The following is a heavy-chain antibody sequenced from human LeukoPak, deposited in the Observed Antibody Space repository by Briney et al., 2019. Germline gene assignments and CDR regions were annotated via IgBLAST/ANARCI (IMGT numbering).Heavy chain of an antibody. CDR3: ARDKYNWNGDAFDI. J-gene: IGHJ3*02. V-gene: IGHV3-48*03. Sequence: GGSLRLSCAASGFTFSSYEMNRVRQAPGKGLEWVSYISGSGSTIYYANSVKGRFTISRDNAKNSLYLQMNSLRAEDTAVYYCARDKYNWNGDAFDIWGQGTMATVSS. CDR2: ISGSGSTI. D-gene: IGHD1-20*01. CDR1: GFTFSSYE.